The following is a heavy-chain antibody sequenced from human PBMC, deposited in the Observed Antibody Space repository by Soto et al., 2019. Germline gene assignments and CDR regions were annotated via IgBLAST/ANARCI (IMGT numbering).Heavy chain of an antibody. J-gene: IGHJ6*02. Sequence: SETLSLTCTVSGGSISSYYWSWIRQPPGKGLEWIGYIYYSGSTNYNPSLKSRVTISVDTSKNQFSLKLSSVTAADTAVYYCARDTAMVNLPYGMDVWGQGTTVTVSS. D-gene: IGHD5-18*01. CDR3: ARDTAMVNLPYGMDV. V-gene: IGHV4-59*01. CDR1: GGSISSYY. CDR2: IYYSGST.